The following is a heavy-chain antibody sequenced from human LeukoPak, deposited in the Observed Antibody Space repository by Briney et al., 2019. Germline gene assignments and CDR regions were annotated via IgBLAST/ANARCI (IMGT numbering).Heavy chain of an antibody. D-gene: IGHD1-26*01. Sequence: GGSLRLSRAASGFTFSSYAMSWVRQAPGKGLEWVSAISGSGGSTYYADSVKGRFTISRDNPKNTLYLQMNSLRAEDTAVYYCAKCVGSYYPFDYWGQGTLVTVSS. J-gene: IGHJ4*02. CDR1: GFTFSSYA. V-gene: IGHV3-23*01. CDR3: AKCVGSYYPFDY. CDR2: ISGSGGST.